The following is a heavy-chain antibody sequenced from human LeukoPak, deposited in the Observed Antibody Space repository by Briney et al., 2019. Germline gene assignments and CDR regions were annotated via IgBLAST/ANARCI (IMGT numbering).Heavy chain of an antibody. CDR2: IYYSGST. D-gene: IGHD1-26*01. V-gene: IGHV4-59*11. Sequence: SETLSLTCIVSGGSISSHYWSWIRQPPGKGLEWIGYIYYSGSTNYNPSLKSRVTISVDTSKNQFSLKLSSVTAADTAVYYCARETVGAKLFDPWGQGTLVTVSS. CDR1: GGSISSHY. J-gene: IGHJ5*02. CDR3: ARETVGAKLFDP.